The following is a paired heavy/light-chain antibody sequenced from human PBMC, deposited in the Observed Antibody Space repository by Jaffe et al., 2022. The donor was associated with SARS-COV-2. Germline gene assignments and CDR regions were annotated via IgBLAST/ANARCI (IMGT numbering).Light chain of an antibody. CDR2: GAS. J-gene: IGKJ2*02. CDR3: QQYNNWQGT. Sequence: EIVMTQSPATLSVSPGERATLSCRASQSVSSNLAWYQQKPGQAPRLLIYGASTRATGIPARFSGSGSGTEFTLTISSLQSEDFAVYYCQQYNNWQGTFGQGTKLEIK. CDR1: QSVSSN. V-gene: IGKV3-15*01.
Heavy chain of an antibody. CDR3: ARFTPGRDMIVVPGDDAFDI. CDR1: GYSFTSYW. V-gene: IGHV5-51*01. J-gene: IGHJ3*02. CDR2: IYPGDSDT. Sequence: EVQLVQSGAEVKKPGESLKISCKGSGYSFTSYWIGWVRQMPGKGLEWMGIIYPGDSDTRYSPSFQGQVTISADKSISTAYLQWSSLKASDTAMYYCARFTPGRDMIVVPGDDAFDIWGQGTMVTVSS. D-gene: IGHD3-22*01.